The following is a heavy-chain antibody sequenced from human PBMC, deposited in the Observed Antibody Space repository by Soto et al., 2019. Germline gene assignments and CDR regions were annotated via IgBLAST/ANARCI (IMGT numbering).Heavy chain of an antibody. J-gene: IGHJ5*02. D-gene: IGHD6-13*01. V-gene: IGHV3-48*01. Sequence: PGGSLRLSCAASGFTFSSYSMNWVRQAPGKGLEWVSYISSSSTIYYADSVKGRFTISRDNAKNSLYLQMNSLRAEDTAVYYCARHPERIAEIGWFDPWGQGTLVTSPQ. CDR2: ISSSSTI. CDR3: ARHPERIAEIGWFDP. CDR1: GFTFSSYS.